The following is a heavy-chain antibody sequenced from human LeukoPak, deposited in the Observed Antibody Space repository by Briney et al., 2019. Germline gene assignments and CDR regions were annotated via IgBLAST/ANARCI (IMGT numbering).Heavy chain of an antibody. V-gene: IGHV3-21*01. J-gene: IGHJ4*02. D-gene: IGHD6-13*01. CDR2: IISSSYNI. Sequence: GRSLRLSCAAVAFSLSTHTTNCVSQAAGEGRGWVSSIISSSYNIHYADSGQGRFTVSRDNAKNSLFLQMNRLRAEDTAMYYCARVTGGSSWYGAADYWGQGTLVTVSS. CDR3: ARVTGGSSWYGAADY. CDR1: AFSLSTHT.